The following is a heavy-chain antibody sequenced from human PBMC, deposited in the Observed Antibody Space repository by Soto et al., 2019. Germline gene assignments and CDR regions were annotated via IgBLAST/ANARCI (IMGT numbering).Heavy chain of an antibody. CDR2: IGTAGDT. V-gene: IGHV3-13*01. Sequence: PGGSLRLSCAASGFTFSSYDMHWVRQATGKGLEWVSAIGTAGDTYYPGSVKGRFTISRENAKNSLYLQMNSLRAGDTAVYYCARGATSYGELDYWGQGTLVTVSS. J-gene: IGHJ4*02. D-gene: IGHD4-17*01. CDR1: GFTFSSYD. CDR3: ARGATSYGELDY.